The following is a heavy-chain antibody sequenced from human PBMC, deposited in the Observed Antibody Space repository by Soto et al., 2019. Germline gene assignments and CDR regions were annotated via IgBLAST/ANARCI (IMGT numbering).Heavy chain of an antibody. CDR3: ARTLNEWLLGLD. CDR1: GYTFTSYG. V-gene: IGHV1-18*01. D-gene: IGHD3-3*01. J-gene: IGHJ4*02. Sequence: QVKLVQSGAEVKKPGASVKVSCKASGYTFTSYGISWVRKAPGQGLEWMGWLSAYNGNTNYAQKFQGRVTMTTDTSTSTAYMELRSLRSDDTAVYYCARTLNEWLLGLDWGQGTLVTVSS. CDR2: LSAYNGNT.